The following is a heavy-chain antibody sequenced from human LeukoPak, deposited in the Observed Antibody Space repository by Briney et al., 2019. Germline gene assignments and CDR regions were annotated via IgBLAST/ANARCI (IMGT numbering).Heavy chain of an antibody. J-gene: IGHJ3*02. V-gene: IGHV4-30-2*01. CDR3: ARLFGDSDGAHYAFQI. Sequence: PSQTLSLTCAASGGSISSGFFSWICIPQPPGKGLEWIGYIYHSGRTYYNPSLKSRVTISVDRSKKQFSLKLSSVTDADEAVYYCARLFGDSDGAHYAFQIWGQGPMVSVPS. CDR2: IYHSGRT. D-gene: IGHD3-16*01. CDR1: GGSISSGFFS.